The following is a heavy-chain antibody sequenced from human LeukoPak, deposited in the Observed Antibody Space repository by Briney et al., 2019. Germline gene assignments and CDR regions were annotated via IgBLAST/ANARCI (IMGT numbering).Heavy chain of an antibody. CDR2: ISPCNGNT. Sequence: ASVKVSCKASGYTFTSSIISWGRQAPGQGLEWMGWISPCNGNTNYAQKLQGRVTMTTDTSTSTAYMELSSLRSDDTAVYYCVGLVEPLDYWGQGTLVTVSS. CDR3: VGLVEPLDY. D-gene: IGHD2-8*02. V-gene: IGHV1-18*01. CDR1: GYTFTSSI. J-gene: IGHJ4*02.